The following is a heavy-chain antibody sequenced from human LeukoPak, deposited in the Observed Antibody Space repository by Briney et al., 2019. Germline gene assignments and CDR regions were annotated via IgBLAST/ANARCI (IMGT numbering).Heavy chain of an antibody. J-gene: IGHJ4*02. CDR1: GFTFSSYA. D-gene: IGHD2-2*01. CDR3: AKVRIRYCSSTSCPDY. CDR2: ISGSGGST. Sequence: TGGSLRLSCAASGFTFSSYAMSWVRQAPGKGLERVSAISGSGGSTYYADSVKGRFTISRDNSKNTLYLQMNSLRAEDTAVYYCAKVRIRYCSSTSCPDYWGQGTLVTVSS. V-gene: IGHV3-23*01.